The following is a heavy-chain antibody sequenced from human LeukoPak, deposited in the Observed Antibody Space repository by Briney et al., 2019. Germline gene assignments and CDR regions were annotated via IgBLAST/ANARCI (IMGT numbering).Heavy chain of an antibody. CDR3: ARDGGRYSGSRSEDY. J-gene: IGHJ4*02. V-gene: IGHV3-7*01. CDR2: IKQDGSEK. D-gene: IGHD5-12*01. CDR1: GFTFSRYW. Sequence: GGSLRLSCAASGFTFSRYWMSWVRQAPGKGLEWVANIKQDGSEKYYVDSVKGRFTISRDNAKNSLYLQMNSLRAEDTAVYYCARDGGRYSGSRSEDYWGQGTLVTVSS.